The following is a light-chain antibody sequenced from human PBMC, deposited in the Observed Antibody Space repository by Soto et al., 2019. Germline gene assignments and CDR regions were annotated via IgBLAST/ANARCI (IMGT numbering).Light chain of an antibody. Sequence: GDRVTITCRASQNINNWIAWYQQKPGKAPKFLIYDASTLESGVPSRFSGSGFGTEFSLTISSLQPDDFGSYYCQHMRTFGRGTKVDIK. V-gene: IGKV1-5*01. CDR3: QHMRT. CDR1: QNINNW. J-gene: IGKJ1*01. CDR2: DAS.